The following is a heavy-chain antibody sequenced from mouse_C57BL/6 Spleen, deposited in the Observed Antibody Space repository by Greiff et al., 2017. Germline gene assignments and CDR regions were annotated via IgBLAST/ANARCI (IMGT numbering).Heavy chain of an antibody. V-gene: IGHV1-81*01. CDR2: IYPRSGNT. CDR1: GYTFTSYG. Sequence: VMLQQSGAELARPGASVTLSCKASGYTFTSYGISWVKQRTGQGLEWIGEIYPRSGNTYYNEKFKGKATLTADKSSSTAYMELRSLTSEDSAVYFCARGDYAWFAYWGQGTLVTVSA. CDR3: ARGDYAWFAY. D-gene: IGHD2-4*01. J-gene: IGHJ3*01.